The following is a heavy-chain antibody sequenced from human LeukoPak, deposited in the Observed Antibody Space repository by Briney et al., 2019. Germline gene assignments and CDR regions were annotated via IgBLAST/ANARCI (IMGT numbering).Heavy chain of an antibody. CDR3: ARTSVGSGYSYGPVPYYYYYYGMDV. V-gene: IGHV1-69*13. Sequence: ASVKVSCMASGGTFSSYAISWVRQAPGQGFEWMGGIIPIFGTANYAQKFQGRVTITADESTSTAYMELSSLRSEDTAVYYCARTSVGSGYSYGPVPYYYYYYGMDVWGQGTTVTVSS. CDR2: IIPIFGTA. CDR1: GGTFSSYA. D-gene: IGHD5-18*01. J-gene: IGHJ6*02.